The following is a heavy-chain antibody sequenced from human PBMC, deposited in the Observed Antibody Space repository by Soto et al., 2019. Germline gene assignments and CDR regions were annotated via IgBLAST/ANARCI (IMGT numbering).Heavy chain of an antibody. CDR2: INAGNGNT. Sequence: ASVKVSCKASGYTFTSYAMHWVRQAPGQRLEWMGWINAGNGNTKYSQKFQGRVTITRDTSASTAYMELSSLRSEDTAVYYCARDGLNYYDSSGYYYRYWGQGTLVTVSS. J-gene: IGHJ4*02. D-gene: IGHD3-22*01. V-gene: IGHV1-3*01. CDR3: ARDGLNYYDSSGYYYRY. CDR1: GYTFTSYA.